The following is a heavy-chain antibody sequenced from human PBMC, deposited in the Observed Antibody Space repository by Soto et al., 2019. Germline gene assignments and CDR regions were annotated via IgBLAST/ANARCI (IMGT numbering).Heavy chain of an antibody. Sequence: QVQLVQSGAEVKKPGSSVKVSCQASGGTPSNSAMSWVRQAPGQGLEWMGGIIPVFGIVNYAQKFQGRVTITADESTKTAYMDLSSLKSDDTAVYYCASGRIVVVGSRAYYGMDVWGQGTTVTVSS. CDR1: GGTPSNSA. CDR2: IIPVFGIV. D-gene: IGHD3-22*01. V-gene: IGHV1-69*01. CDR3: ASGRIVVVGSRAYYGMDV. J-gene: IGHJ6*02.